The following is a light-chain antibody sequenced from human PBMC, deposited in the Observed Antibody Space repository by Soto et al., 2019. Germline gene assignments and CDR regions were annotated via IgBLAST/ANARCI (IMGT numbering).Light chain of an antibody. Sequence: DIQMTQSPSSLSASVGDRVTITCRASQSISTYLNWYQQKPGKVPKLLIYAASSLHSGVPSRFSGSGSGTDFTLTISCLQPEDFATYYCQQTHTTFTFGGGTTVEIK. V-gene: IGKV1-39*01. CDR3: QQTHTTFT. CDR1: QSISTY. CDR2: AAS. J-gene: IGKJ4*01.